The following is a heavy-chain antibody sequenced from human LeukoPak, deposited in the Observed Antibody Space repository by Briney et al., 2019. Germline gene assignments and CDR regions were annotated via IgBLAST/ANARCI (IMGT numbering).Heavy chain of an antibody. J-gene: IGHJ4*02. CDR2: ISGSGGST. CDR3: AKEKTSSWNPRPLDY. CDR1: GFTFSSYA. Sequence: PGGSLRLSCAASGFTFSSYAMSWVRQAPVKGLEWVSAISGSGGSTYYADSVKGRFTISRDNSKNTLYLQMNSLRAEDTAVYYCAKEKTSSWNPRPLDYWGQGTLVTVSS. D-gene: IGHD6-13*01. V-gene: IGHV3-23*01.